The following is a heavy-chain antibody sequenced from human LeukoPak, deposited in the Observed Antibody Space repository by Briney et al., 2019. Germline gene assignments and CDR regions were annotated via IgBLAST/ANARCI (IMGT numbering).Heavy chain of an antibody. J-gene: IGHJ4*02. CDR3: ARTYYYGSGIHFDY. D-gene: IGHD3-10*01. CDR1: GYTFTDCY. V-gene: IGHV1-2*02. CDR2: INPNSGGT. Sequence: ASVKVSCKGSGYTFTDCYMYWVRHAPGQGRERMGWINPNSGGTNYAQKVPGRVTMTRDTSMSTVYMERSRLRSDDTGVYFCARTYYYGSGIHFDYWGQGTLVTVSS.